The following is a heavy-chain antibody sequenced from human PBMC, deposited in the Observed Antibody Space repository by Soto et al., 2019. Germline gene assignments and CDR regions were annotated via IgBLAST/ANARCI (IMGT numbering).Heavy chain of an antibody. CDR3: ARSSMAGSGLFDY. CDR1: GGSISSSSYY. Sequence: ASETLSLTCTVSGGSISSSSYYWGWIRQPPGKGLEWIGSIYYSGSTYYNPSLKSRVTISVDTSKNQFSLKLSSVTAADTAVYYCARSSMAGSGLFDYWGQGTLVTVSS. V-gene: IGHV4-39*01. J-gene: IGHJ4*02. D-gene: IGHD6-19*01. CDR2: IYYSGST.